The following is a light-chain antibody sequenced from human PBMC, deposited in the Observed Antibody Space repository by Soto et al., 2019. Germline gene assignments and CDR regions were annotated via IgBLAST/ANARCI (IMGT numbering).Light chain of an antibody. CDR1: SSNIGAGND. CDR2: ANS. V-gene: IGLV1-40*01. J-gene: IGLJ1*01. Sequence: QSVLTQPPSVSGAPGQRVTISCTGSSSNIGAGNDVNWYQQLPGTAPKLLIYANSNRPSGVPDRVSGSKSDTTASLAITGLQAEDEADYYCQSYDSSLSGYVFGTGTKLTVL. CDR3: QSYDSSLSGYV.